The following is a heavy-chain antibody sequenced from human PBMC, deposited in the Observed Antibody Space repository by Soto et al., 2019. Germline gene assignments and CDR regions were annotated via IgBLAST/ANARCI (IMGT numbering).Heavy chain of an antibody. CDR3: ARGPRNWGVDY. CDR2: MNPNNGNT. J-gene: IGHJ4*02. V-gene: IGHV1-8*01. CDR1: AYTFTSYD. Sequence: QVQLVQSGAEVKKPGASVKVSCKAAAYTFTSYDINWVRQATGQDFEWMGWMNPNNGNTTNAQKFQGRVTMTRDTSKSTAFMELSSLTSEDTAVYYCARGPRNWGVDYWGQGTLVTVSS. D-gene: IGHD7-27*01.